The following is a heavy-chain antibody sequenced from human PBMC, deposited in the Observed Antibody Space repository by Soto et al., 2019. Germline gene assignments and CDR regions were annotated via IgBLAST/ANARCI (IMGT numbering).Heavy chain of an antibody. CDR3: ARESFNSFDI. V-gene: IGHV4-59*01. CDR1: GYSIRSYY. CDR2: LYYTGTT. Sequence: SETLSLTCTVSGYSIRSYYWSWIRQPPGKGLEWITYLYYTGTTTYNPSLKSRVTISLDPSQNQFSLQLSSVTAADTAVYYCARESFNSFDIWGQGTMVTVSS. J-gene: IGHJ3*02.